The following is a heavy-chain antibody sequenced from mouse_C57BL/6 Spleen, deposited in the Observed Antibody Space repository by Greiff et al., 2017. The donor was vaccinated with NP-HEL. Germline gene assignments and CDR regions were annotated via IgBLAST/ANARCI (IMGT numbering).Heavy chain of an antibody. J-gene: IGHJ1*03. CDR2: ISSGSSTI. CDR1: GFTFSDYG. CDR3: ARGITTVVATTPYWYFDV. D-gene: IGHD1-1*01. Sequence: EVMLVESGGGLVKPGGSLKLSCAASGFTFSDYGMHWVRQAPEKGLEWVAYISSGSSTIYYADTVKGRFTISRDNAKNTLFLQMTSLRSEDTAMYYCARGITTVVATTPYWYFDVWGTGTTVTVSS. V-gene: IGHV5-17*01.